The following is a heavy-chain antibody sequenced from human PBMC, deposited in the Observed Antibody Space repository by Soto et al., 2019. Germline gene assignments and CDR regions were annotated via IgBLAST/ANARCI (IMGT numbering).Heavy chain of an antibody. CDR2: IGPASGDT. CDR3: GRGRSGQLFVFS. Sequence: ASVKVSCKASGYTFTGHYIHWVRQAPGQGPEWMGEIGPASGDTRYAQKFQGRVTMTRDTSIATVYMELNNLSPDDTAVYYCGRGRSGQLFVFSLGQGIPVTV. V-gene: IGHV1-2*02. J-gene: IGHJ5*02. CDR1: GYTFTGHY. D-gene: IGHD3-10*01.